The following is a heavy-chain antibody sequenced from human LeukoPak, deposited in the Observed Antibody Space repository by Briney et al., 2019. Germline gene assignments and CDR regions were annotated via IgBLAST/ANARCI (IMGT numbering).Heavy chain of an antibody. V-gene: IGHV4-59*12. J-gene: IGHJ4*02. D-gene: IGHD4-17*01. CDR1: GGSISSYY. CDR2: IYYSGST. Sequence: SETLSLTCTVSGGSISSYYWSWIRQPPGKGLEWIGYIYYSGSTNYNPSLKSRVTISVDTSKNQFSLKLSSVTAADTAVYYCARATTVTTSPLNYFDYWGQGTLVTVSS. CDR3: ARATTVTTSPLNYFDY.